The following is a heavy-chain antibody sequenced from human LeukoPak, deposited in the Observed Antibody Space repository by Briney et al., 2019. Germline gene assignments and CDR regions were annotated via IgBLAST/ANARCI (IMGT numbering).Heavy chain of an antibody. V-gene: IGHV1-69*13. CDR1: GNSISNYA. J-gene: IGHJ6*02. D-gene: IGHD3-16*01. Sequence: ASVKVSCKASGNSISNYAVSWVRQDPGQGFEWMGGIIPIFGTADYAQKFQGRVTITADQSTSTTYMALSSLKSEDTATYYCTTRACHAGGCSSSFYYYYGLHFWGQGTTVSVSS. CDR2: IIPIFGTA. CDR3: TTRACHAGGCSSSFYYYYGLHF.